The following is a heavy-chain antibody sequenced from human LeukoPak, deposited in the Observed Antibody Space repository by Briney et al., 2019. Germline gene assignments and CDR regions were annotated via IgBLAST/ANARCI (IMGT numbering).Heavy chain of an antibody. V-gene: IGHV3-21*01. CDR1: GFTFSAYS. J-gene: IGHJ4*02. Sequence: PGGSLRLSCAASGFTFSAYSMNWVRQAPGKGLEWVSSISSGSNYIDYADSVKGRFTISRDNPKNSLYLQMNRLTVEDTAVYYCARIWAPNIVSTHWDDYWGQGTLVSVSS. CDR3: ARIWAPNIVSTHWDDY. CDR2: ISSGSNYI. D-gene: IGHD5/OR15-5a*01.